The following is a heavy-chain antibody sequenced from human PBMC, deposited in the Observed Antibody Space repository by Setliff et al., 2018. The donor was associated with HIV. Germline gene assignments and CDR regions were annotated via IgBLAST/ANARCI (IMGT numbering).Heavy chain of an antibody. CDR3: ARSFNGVPWT. CDR2: ISHSGDT. J-gene: IGHJ5*02. D-gene: IGHD2-8*01. Sequence: LSLTCAVYGGSFSDYFWSWIRQSPGKGLEWIGEISHSGDTQYNSSLKSRVTISIDTSKNQFFLRLSSVTGADTAVYYCARSFNGVPWTWGQGMLVTVSS. V-gene: IGHV4-34*01. CDR1: GGSFSDYF.